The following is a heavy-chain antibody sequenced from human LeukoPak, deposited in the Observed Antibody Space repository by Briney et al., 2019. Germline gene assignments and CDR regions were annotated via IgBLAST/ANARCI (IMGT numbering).Heavy chain of an antibody. Sequence: GGSLRLSCAASGFTFSSYAMHWVRQAPGKGLEWVAVISYDGSNKYYADSVKGLFTISRDNSKNTLYLEMNSLRPEDTAVYYCARDRRWLQYSDYWGQGTLVTVSS. J-gene: IGHJ4*02. CDR3: ARDRRWLQYSDY. CDR2: ISYDGSNK. D-gene: IGHD5-24*01. CDR1: GFTFSSYA. V-gene: IGHV3-30*04.